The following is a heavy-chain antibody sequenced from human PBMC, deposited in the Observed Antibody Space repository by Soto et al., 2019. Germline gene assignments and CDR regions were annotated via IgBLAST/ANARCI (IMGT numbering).Heavy chain of an antibody. CDR2: ISSSTI. V-gene: IGHV3-48*01. D-gene: IGHD5-12*01. Sequence: GGSQRLSCAAPGLTLSSSRMNWVRQAPGKGLEWVSYISSSTIYYADSVKGRFTISRDNAKNSLYLQMNSLRAEDTAVYYCARADSGYAHGYYYYGMDVWGQGTTVTVSS. CDR1: GLTLSSSR. CDR3: ARADSGYAHGYYYYGMDV. J-gene: IGHJ6*02.